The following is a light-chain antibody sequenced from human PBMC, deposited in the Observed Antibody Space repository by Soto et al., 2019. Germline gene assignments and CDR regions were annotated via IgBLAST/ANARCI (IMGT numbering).Light chain of an antibody. CDR3: LSADTFPRS. CDR1: QGISTW. V-gene: IGKV1-12*01. J-gene: IGKJ3*01. Sequence: DIQMTQSPSSVSASVGDRVTITCRASQGISTWLAWYQHKPGKAPKLLIYAASRLQSGVPSRFSGSASGTDFTLTISSLQPDDFATYYCLSADTFPRSFGPGTKVEIK. CDR2: AAS.